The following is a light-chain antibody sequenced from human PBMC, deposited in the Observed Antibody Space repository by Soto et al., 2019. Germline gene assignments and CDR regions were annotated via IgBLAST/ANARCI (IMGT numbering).Light chain of an antibody. J-gene: IGLJ1*01. CDR2: GNS. CDR3: QSYDSSLSGFYV. Sequence: VLTQPPSVSGAPGQRVTISCTGSSSNIGAGYDVHWYQQLPGTAPKLLIYGNSNRPSGVPDRFSGSRSGTSASLAITGLQAEDEADYYCQSYDSSLSGFYVFGTGTKVTVL. V-gene: IGLV1-40*01. CDR1: SSNIGAGYD.